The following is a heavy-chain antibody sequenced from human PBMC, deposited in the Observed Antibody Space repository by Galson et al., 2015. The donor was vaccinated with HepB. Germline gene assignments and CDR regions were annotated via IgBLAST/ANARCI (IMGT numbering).Heavy chain of an antibody. CDR2: VNPNSGDT. CDR3: ARERLSSAFSDAFDI. J-gene: IGHJ3*02. CDR1: GYPFIGQY. V-gene: IGHV1-2*02. D-gene: IGHD2/OR15-2a*01. Sequence: SVKVSCKASGYPFIGQYMHWIRQAPGQGLEWMGWVNPNSGDTNYAQKFQGRVTMTRDTSISTAYIEVIRLRSDDTAVYYCARERLSSAFSDAFDIWGQGTRVTVSS.